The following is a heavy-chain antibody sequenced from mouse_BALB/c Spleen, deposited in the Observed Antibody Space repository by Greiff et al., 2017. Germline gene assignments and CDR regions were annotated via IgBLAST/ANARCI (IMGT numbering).Heavy chain of an antibody. Sequence: VQLQQSGPELVKPGASVKISCEASGYAFSSSWMNWVKQRPGQGLEWIGRIYPGDGDTNYNGKFKGKATLTADKSSSTAYMQLSSLTSVDSAVYFCARDDNYDASWGYWGQGTSVTVSS. V-gene: IGHV1-82*01. CDR2: IYPGDGDT. D-gene: IGHD2-12*01. J-gene: IGHJ4*01. CDR1: GYAFSSSW. CDR3: ARDDNYDASWGY.